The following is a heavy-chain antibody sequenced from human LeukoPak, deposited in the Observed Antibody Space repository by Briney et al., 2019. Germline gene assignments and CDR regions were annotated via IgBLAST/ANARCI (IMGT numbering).Heavy chain of an antibody. Sequence: GGSLRLSCAASGFTFSSYSMNWVRQAPGKGLEWVSSISSSSSYIYYADSVKGRFTISRDNAKNSLYLQMNSLRLEDTAVYYWARDREGHYYDSSGPNWGQGNLVTVSS. CDR2: ISSSSSYI. CDR3: ARDREGHYYDSSGPN. CDR1: GFTFSSYS. J-gene: IGHJ4*02. D-gene: IGHD3-22*01. V-gene: IGHV3-21*03.